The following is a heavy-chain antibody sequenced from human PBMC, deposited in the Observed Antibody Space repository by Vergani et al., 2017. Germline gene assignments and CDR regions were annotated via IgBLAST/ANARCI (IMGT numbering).Heavy chain of an antibody. CDR2: ISGPGLST. CDR3: EKEKIDLGSYFFDS. D-gene: IGHD2/OR15-2a*01. J-gene: IGHJ4*01. CDR1: GFTFSNSA. Sequence: EVQLVESGGGLVKPGGSLRLSCAASGFTFSNSAVSGVRQAPGGGLAWVSSISGPGLSTYYADSVKGRFSISRDNSKNTVFLQVHSLRAEDTAIYYCEKEKIDLGSYFFDSWGHGILVTVSP. V-gene: IGHV3-23*04.